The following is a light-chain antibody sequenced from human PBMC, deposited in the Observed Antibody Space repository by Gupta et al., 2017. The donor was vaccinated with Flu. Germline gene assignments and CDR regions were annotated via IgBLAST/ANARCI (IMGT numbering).Light chain of an antibody. CDR1: KRGSKN. CDR2: RDS. Sequence: GQTERKTGRGKKRGSKNVDWYQQRTGQAPVLVIYRDSNRNSGIPERVSGPNSGNTATLTSSRAQAGGEADYYCQVWDSSTAHVVVGGGAKLTVL. CDR3: QVWDSSTAHVV. V-gene: IGLV3-9*01. J-gene: IGLJ2*01.